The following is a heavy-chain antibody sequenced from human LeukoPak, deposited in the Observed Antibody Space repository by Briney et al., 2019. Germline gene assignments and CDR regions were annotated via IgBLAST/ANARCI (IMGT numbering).Heavy chain of an antibody. J-gene: IGHJ6*03. CDR2: IYHSGST. CDR1: GYSISSDYY. V-gene: IGHV4-38-2*02. CDR3: ASCNLTSSSWYYYYYYMDV. Sequence: SETLSLTCSVSGYSISSDYYWGWIRQPPGKGLEWIGSIYHSGSTYYSPSLKSRVTISADTSKNQFSLKLSSVTAADTAVYYCASCNLTSSSWYYYYYYMDVWGKGTTVTVSS. D-gene: IGHD6-13*01.